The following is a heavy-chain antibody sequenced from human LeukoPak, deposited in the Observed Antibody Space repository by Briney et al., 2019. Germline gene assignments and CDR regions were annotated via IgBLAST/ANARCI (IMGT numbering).Heavy chain of an antibody. V-gene: IGHV1-2*02. D-gene: IGHD3-16*01. J-gene: IGHJ5*02. CDR1: GYTFTGYY. Sequence: ASVKVSCKASGYTFTGYYMHWVRQAPGQGLEWMGWINPNSGGTNYAQKFQGRVTMTRDTSISTAYMELSRLRSDDTAVDYWAALKEGVWFDPWGQGTLVTVSS. CDR3: AALKEGVWFDP. CDR2: INPNSGGT.